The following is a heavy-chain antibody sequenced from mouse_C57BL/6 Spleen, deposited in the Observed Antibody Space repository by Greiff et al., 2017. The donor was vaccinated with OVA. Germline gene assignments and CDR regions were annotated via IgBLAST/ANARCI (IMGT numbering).Heavy chain of an antibody. CDR2: ISSGSSTI. Sequence: EVKLVESGGGLVKPGGSLKLSCAASGFTFSDYGMHWVRQAPEKGLEWVAYISSGSSTIYYADTVKGRFTISRDNAKNTLFLQMTSLRSEDTAMYYCARSDGFLFDYWGQGTTLTVSS. J-gene: IGHJ2*01. D-gene: IGHD2-3*01. CDR3: ARSDGFLFDY. CDR1: GFTFSDYG. V-gene: IGHV5-17*01.